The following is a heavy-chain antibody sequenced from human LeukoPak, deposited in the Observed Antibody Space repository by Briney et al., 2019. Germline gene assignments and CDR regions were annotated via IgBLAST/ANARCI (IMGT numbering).Heavy chain of an antibody. CDR2: INPSGGST. D-gene: IGHD3-3*02. CDR1: GYTFTSYY. V-gene: IGHV1-46*01. J-gene: IGHJ5*02. Sequence: GASVKVSSTASGYTFTSYYMHWVRHAPGQGLDWMGIINPSGGSTSYAQKFQGRVTMTRDTSTSTVYMELSSLRSEDTAVYYCARGIGHLGDWFDPWGQGTLVTVSS. CDR3: ARGIGHLGDWFDP.